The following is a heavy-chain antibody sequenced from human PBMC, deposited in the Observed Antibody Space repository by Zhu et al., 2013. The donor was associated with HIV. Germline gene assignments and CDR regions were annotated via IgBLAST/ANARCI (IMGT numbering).Heavy chain of an antibody. V-gene: IGHV3-30-3*01. CDR2: ISYDGSNK. Sequence: VQLVESGGGVVQPGRSLRLSCAASGFTFSSYAMHWVRQAPGKGLEWVAVISYDGSNKYYADSVKGRFTISRDNSKNTLYLQMNSLRAEDTAVYYCAKDSDGVGPDIVVVVAARCLDYWAREPWSPSPQ. D-gene: IGHD2-15*01. CDR3: AKDSDGVGPDIVVVVAARCLDY. J-gene: IGHJ4*02. CDR1: GFTFSSYA.